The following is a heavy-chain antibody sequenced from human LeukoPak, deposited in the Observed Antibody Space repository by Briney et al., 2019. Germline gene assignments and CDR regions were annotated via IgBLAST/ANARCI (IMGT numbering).Heavy chain of an antibody. Sequence: PSETLSLTCAVYGGSFSGYYWSWIRQPPGKGLEWIGEINHSGSTNYNPSLKSRVTISVDTSKNQFSLRLSSVTAADTAVYYCTRDRRDDPYYFDYWGQGTLVTVSS. J-gene: IGHJ4*02. CDR1: GGSFSGYY. V-gene: IGHV4-34*01. CDR2: INHSGST. CDR3: TRDRRDDPYYFDY.